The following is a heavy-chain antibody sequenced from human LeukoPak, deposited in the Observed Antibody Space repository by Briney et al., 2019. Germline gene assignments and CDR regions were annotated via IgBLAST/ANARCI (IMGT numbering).Heavy chain of an antibody. CDR3: ARDRGNFDY. D-gene: IGHD3-10*01. J-gene: IGHJ4*02. Sequence: GGSLGLSCAASGFTFSSYWMSWVRQAPGKRLEWVANIKQDGSEKYYVDSVKGRFTIPRDNAKNSLYLQMNSLRAEDTAVYYCARDRGNFDYWGQGTLVTVSS. CDR2: IKQDGSEK. V-gene: IGHV3-7*01. CDR1: GFTFSSYW.